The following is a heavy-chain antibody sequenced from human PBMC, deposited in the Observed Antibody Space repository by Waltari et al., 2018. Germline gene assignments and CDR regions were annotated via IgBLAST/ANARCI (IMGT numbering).Heavy chain of an antibody. CDR1: GGTFGRFP. Sequence: QVPLVQSGAEVKKPGSSVKVSCRASGGTFGRFPPSWVRQAPGQGREWMGRNIPIVGTPNDAQWCQGRLTITANERTSTVIMELTRLTSDDTAIYFCAGREIGGPLDPWGQGTLVTVSS. CDR3: AGREIGGPLDP. J-gene: IGHJ5*02. V-gene: IGHV1-69*11. D-gene: IGHD1-1*01. CDR2: NIPIVGTP.